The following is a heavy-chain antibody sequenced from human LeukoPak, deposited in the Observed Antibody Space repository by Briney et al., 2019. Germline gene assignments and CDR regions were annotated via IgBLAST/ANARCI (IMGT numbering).Heavy chain of an antibody. CDR1: GDTFPDYY. V-gene: IGHV1-2*02. Sequence: ASVKVSCMASGDTFPDYYMHWVRQAPGQGLEWMRWINPHSGGTNFAQNFQDRVTMTRDTSISTAYMELSRLRSDDTAVYYCAREMTTELLGSFDPWGQGTLVTVSS. CDR2: INPHSGGT. D-gene: IGHD4-17*01. J-gene: IGHJ5*02. CDR3: AREMTTELLGSFDP.